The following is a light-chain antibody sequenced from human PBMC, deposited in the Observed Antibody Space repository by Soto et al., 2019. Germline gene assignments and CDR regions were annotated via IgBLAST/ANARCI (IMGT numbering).Light chain of an antibody. Sequence: EMVVTQSPGTLSLSPGERATLSCRASQSVRSSYLAWFQQNPGQAPRLLIYGASSRATGIPDRFSGSESGPDFTLTISRLEPEDFAVYYCQQYGSTPKTVGQATNLQIK. CDR1: QSVRSSY. J-gene: IGKJ2*01. V-gene: IGKV3-20*01. CDR2: GAS. CDR3: QQYGSTPKT.